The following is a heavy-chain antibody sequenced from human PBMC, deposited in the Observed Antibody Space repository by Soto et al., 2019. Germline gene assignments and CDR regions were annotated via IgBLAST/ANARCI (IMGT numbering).Heavy chain of an antibody. CDR2: ISARGGSS. J-gene: IGHJ4*02. CDR3: AKGSIEYRASVDN. Sequence: EVQLLESGGGLVQPGGSLRLSCAASGFSFSSYAMVWVRQAPGKGLAWVSVISARGGSSYFADSVKGRFTTSRDNSKNVLSVEMSSLIAEDTATYFCAKGSIEYRASVDNWGQGTLVLVSS. CDR1: GFSFSSYA. V-gene: IGHV3-23*01. D-gene: IGHD3-16*02.